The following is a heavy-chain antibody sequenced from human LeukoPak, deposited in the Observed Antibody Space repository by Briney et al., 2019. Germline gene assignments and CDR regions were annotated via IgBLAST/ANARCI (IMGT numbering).Heavy chain of an antibody. CDR1: GYTFTSYG. V-gene: IGHV1-2*06. Sequence: EASVTVSCKASGYTFTSYGISWVRQAPGQGLEWMGRINPNSGGTNYAQKFQGRVTMTRDTSISTAYMELSRLRSDDTAVYYCARVHYYDSYYGMDVWGQGTTVTVSS. CDR3: ARVHYYDSYYGMDV. CDR2: INPNSGGT. J-gene: IGHJ6*02. D-gene: IGHD3-22*01.